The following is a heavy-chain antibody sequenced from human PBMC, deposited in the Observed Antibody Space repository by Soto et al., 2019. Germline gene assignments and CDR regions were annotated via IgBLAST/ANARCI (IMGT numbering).Heavy chain of an antibody. CDR2: IYYSGST. CDR1: GGSISSYY. V-gene: IGHV4-59*01. Sequence: ETLSLTCTVSGGSISSYYWSWIRQPPGKGLEWIGYIYYSGSTNYNPSLKSRVTISVDTSKNQFSLKLSSVTAADTAVYYCARLPAADTGVDPWGQGTLVTVSS. J-gene: IGHJ5*02. D-gene: IGHD2-2*01. CDR3: ARLPAADTGVDP.